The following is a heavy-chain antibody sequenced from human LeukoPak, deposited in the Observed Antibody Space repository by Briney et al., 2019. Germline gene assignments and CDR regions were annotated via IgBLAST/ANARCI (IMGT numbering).Heavy chain of an antibody. V-gene: IGHV4-34*01. CDR1: GGSFSGYY. J-gene: IGHJ4*02. Sequence: SETPSLTCAVYGGSFSGYYWSWIRQPPGKGLEWIGEINHSGSTNYNPSLKSRVTISVDTSKNQISLKLSSVTAADTAVYYCARTYYDRLTGYYSGGGPYDYWGQGTLVTVSS. CDR2: INHSGST. D-gene: IGHD3-9*01. CDR3: ARTYYDRLTGYYSGGGPYDY.